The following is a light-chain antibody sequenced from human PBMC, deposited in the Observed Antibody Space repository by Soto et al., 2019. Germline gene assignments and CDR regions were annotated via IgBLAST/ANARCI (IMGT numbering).Light chain of an antibody. Sequence: QSVLTQPASVSGSPGQSITISCTGTSSDVGGYNFVSWYQQHPGNAPKLIIHEVLNRPSGVSSRFSGSKSGNTASLTISGLQAEDEAVYYCCSHSASIHWVFGGGTKLTVL. V-gene: IGLV2-14*03. CDR3: CSHSASIHWV. CDR2: EVL. CDR1: SSDVGGYNF. J-gene: IGLJ3*02.